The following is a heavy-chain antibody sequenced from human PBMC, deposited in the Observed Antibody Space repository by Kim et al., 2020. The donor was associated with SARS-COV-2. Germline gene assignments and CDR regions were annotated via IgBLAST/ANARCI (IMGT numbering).Heavy chain of an antibody. D-gene: IGHD3-16*02. J-gene: IGHJ4*02. CDR3: ARDPYDYIWGSYRNYFDY. V-gene: IGHV3-30*01. Sequence: KGRFTISRDNSKNTLYLQMNSLRAEDTAVYYCARDPYDYIWGSYRNYFDYWGQGTLVTVSS.